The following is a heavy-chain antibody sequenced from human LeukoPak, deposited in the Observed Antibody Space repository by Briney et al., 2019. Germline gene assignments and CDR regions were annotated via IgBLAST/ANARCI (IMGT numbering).Heavy chain of an antibody. CDR3: AKDLSGGWYGDYSDY. J-gene: IGHJ4*02. Sequence: GGSLRLSCAASGFTFSSYSMSWVRHAPGKGLEWGAFISDSGDRTNYADSVKGRFTISRDNSKNTLYLQMNSLRAEDTALYYCAKDLSGGWYGDYSDYWGQGVLVTVSS. CDR1: GFTFSSYS. CDR2: ISDSGDRT. D-gene: IGHD6-19*01. V-gene: IGHV3-23*01.